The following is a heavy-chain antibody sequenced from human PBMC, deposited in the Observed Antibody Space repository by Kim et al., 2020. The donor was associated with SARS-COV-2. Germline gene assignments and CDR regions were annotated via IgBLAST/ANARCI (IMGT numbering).Heavy chain of an antibody. Sequence: NYNPSPKSRVTNSEDTSKSQCSLTLSSVTAADTAVYYCARGPPAYGMDVWGQGTTVTISS. V-gene: IGHV4-34*01. J-gene: IGHJ6*02. CDR3: ARGPPAYGMDV.